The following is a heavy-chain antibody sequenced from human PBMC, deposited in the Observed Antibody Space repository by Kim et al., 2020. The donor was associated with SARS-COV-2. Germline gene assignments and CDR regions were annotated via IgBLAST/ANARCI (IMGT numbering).Heavy chain of an antibody. V-gene: IGHV3-74*01. CDR2: INSDGSRI. Sequence: GGSLRLSCAASGFTFSRYWMHWVRQAPGKGLVWVARINSDGSRISYADSVKGRFTISRDSDKNTLLLQMNTLRGEDTDVYYCASEYYYGMDAWGHGSTVT. J-gene: IGHJ6*02. CDR3: ASEYYYGMDA. CDR1: GFTFSRYW.